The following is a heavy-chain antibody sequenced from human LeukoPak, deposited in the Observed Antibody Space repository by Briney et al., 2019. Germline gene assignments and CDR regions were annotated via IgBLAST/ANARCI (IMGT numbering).Heavy chain of an antibody. J-gene: IGHJ4*02. Sequence: SETLSLTCTVSGGSISSSNYYWGWIRQPPGKGLEWVGSIYSSGSTYYSPSPKSRVTISVDTSKNQFSLKLSSVTAADTAVYYCARDQWIAAAGPFDYWGQGTLVTVSS. CDR1: GGSISSSNYY. D-gene: IGHD6-13*01. CDR3: ARDQWIAAAGPFDY. V-gene: IGHV4-39*07. CDR2: IYSSGST.